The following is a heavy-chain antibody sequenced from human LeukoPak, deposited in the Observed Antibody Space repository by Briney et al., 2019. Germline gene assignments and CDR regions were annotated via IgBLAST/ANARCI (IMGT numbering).Heavy chain of an antibody. CDR3: AKIQWGVLRFLEWFPNDAFDI. V-gene: IGHV3-30*02. CDR1: GFTFSSYG. J-gene: IGHJ3*02. Sequence: PGRSLRLSCAASGFTFSSYGMHWVRQAPGKGLEWVAFIRYDGSNKYYADSVKGRFTISRDNSKNTLYLQMNSLRAEDTAVYYCAKIQWGVLRFLEWFPNDAFDIWGQGTMVTVSS. D-gene: IGHD3-3*01. CDR2: IRYDGSNK.